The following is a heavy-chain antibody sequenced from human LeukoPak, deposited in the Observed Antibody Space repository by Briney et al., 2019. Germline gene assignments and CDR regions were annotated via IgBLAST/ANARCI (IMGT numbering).Heavy chain of an antibody. J-gene: IGHJ4*02. V-gene: IGHV3-48*04. CDR2: ISSSSSTI. CDR1: GFTFSSYS. D-gene: IGHD6-13*01. Sequence: GGSLRLSCAASGFTFSSYSMNWVRQAPGKGLEWVSYISSSSSTIYYADSVKGRFTISRDNAKNSLYLQMNSLRAEDTAVYYCARNSRQLVLGSKPLDYWGQGTLVTVSS. CDR3: ARNSRQLVLGSKPLDY.